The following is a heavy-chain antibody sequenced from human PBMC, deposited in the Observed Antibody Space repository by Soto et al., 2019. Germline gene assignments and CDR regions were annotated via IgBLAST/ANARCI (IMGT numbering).Heavy chain of an antibody. CDR3: AGSLGYCSSTSCHLDAFDI. J-gene: IGHJ3*02. D-gene: IGHD2-2*01. V-gene: IGHV4-4*02. CDR2: IYHSGST. Sequence: SEPLSHTCAVSSGSISSSNWWSWVRQPPGKGLEWIGEIYHSGSTNYNPSLKSRVTISVDKSKNQFSLKLSSVTAADTAVYYCAGSLGYCSSTSCHLDAFDIWGQGTMVTVSS. CDR1: SGSISSSNW.